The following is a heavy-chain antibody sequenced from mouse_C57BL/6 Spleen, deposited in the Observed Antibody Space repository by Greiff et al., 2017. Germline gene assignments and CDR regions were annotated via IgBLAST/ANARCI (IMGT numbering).Heavy chain of an antibody. CDR2: IYPRDGST. CDR3: ARVRVITTVVADYFDY. D-gene: IGHD1-1*01. V-gene: IGHV1-78*01. J-gene: IGHJ2*01. CDR1: GYTFTDHT. Sequence: QVQLQQSDAELVKPGASVKISCKVSGYTFTDHTIHWMKQRPEQGLEWIGYIYPRDGSTKYNEKFKGKATLTADKSSSTAYMQLNSLTSEDSAVXFCARVRVITTVVADYFDYWGQGTTLTVSS.